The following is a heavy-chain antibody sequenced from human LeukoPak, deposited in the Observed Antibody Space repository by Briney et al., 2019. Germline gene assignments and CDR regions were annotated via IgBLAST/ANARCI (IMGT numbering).Heavy chain of an antibody. D-gene: IGHD4-17*01. CDR2: IYPGDSDT. Sequence: GESLKISCKGSGYTFTSYWIGWVRQMPGKGLEWMGIIYPGDSDTRYSPSFQGQVTISADKSIRTAYLQWSSLKASDTAIYYCARHHDYGDYGCFDYWGQGTLVTVSS. J-gene: IGHJ4*02. CDR1: GYTFTSYW. V-gene: IGHV5-51*01. CDR3: ARHHDYGDYGCFDY.